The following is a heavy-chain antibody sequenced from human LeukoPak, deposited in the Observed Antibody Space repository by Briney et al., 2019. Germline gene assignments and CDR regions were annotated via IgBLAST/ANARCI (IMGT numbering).Heavy chain of an antibody. J-gene: IGHJ6*02. D-gene: IGHD6-6*01. V-gene: IGHV3-23*01. Sequence: GGSLRLSCAASGFTFSSYAMSWARQAPGKGLEWVSTISGSGGSTYYADSVKGRFTISRDNSKNTLYLQMNSLRAEDTTVYYCVSNPYSSSSQKYYYYYGMDVWGQGTTVTVSS. CDR1: GFTFSSYA. CDR2: ISGSGGST. CDR3: VSNPYSSSSQKYYYYYGMDV.